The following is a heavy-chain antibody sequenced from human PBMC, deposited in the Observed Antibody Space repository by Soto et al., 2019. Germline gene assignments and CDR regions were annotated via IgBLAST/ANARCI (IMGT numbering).Heavy chain of an antibody. CDR1: GGSFSGYY. CDR3: ARLPRITMVRGIRNWFDP. Sequence: QVQLQQWGAGLLKPSETLSLTCAVYGGSFSGYYWSWIRQPPGKGLEWIGEINHSGSTNYNPSLKSRVTISVDTSKNQFSLKLSSVTAADTAVYYCARLPRITMVRGIRNWFDPWGQGTLVTVSS. V-gene: IGHV4-34*01. CDR2: INHSGST. J-gene: IGHJ5*02. D-gene: IGHD3-10*01.